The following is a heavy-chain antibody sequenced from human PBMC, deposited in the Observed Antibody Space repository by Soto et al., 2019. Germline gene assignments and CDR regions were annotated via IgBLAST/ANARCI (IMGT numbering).Heavy chain of an antibody. CDR1: GGSISSYY. Sequence: PSETLSLTCTVSGGSISSYYWSWIRQPPGKGLEWIGYIYYSGSTNYNPSLKSRVTISVDTSKNQFSLKLSSVTAADTAVYYCARDSVWVGESQGVWNWFDPWGQGTLVTGAS. CDR2: IYYSGST. D-gene: IGHD3-10*01. J-gene: IGHJ5*02. CDR3: ARDSVWVGESQGVWNWFDP. V-gene: IGHV4-59*01.